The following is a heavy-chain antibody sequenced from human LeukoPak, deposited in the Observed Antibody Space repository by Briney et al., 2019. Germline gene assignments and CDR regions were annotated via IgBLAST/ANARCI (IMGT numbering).Heavy chain of an antibody. CDR1: GFTFSDYY. V-gene: IGHV3-11*01. D-gene: IGHD2-2*01. CDR2: ISSSGSTI. J-gene: IGHJ6*02. CDR3: ARDQIVVVPAAIPNYYYYGMNV. Sequence: GGSLRLSCAASGFTFSDYYMSWIRQAPGKGLEWVSYISSSGSTIYYADSVKGRFTISRDNAKNSLYLQMNSLRAEDTAVYYCARDQIVVVPAAIPNYYYYGMNVWGQGTTVTVSS.